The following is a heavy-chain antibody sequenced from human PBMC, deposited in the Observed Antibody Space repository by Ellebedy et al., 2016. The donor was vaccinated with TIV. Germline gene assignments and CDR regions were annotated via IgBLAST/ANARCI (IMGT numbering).Heavy chain of an antibody. CDR1: GASIDIARYC. CDR2: ICYRVNT. V-gene: IGHV4-39*01. Sequence: MPSETLSPTCNVSGASIDIARYCWAWFRQSPGQGLEWIGHICYRVNTYYNPSLTSRVIISADTSKNLFSLRLSSVTAADTAVYYCASLDVAVANWFDPWGHGTLVTVSS. D-gene: IGHD3-10*02. CDR3: ASLDVAVANWFDP. J-gene: IGHJ5*02.